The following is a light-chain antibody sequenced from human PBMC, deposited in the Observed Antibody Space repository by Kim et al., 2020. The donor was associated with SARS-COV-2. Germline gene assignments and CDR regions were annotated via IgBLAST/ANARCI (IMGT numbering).Light chain of an antibody. CDR1: RPSIGSKT. V-gene: IGLV1-44*01. CDR3: AAWDDSLNGVI. CDR2: SNN. Sequence: GTRVTIPCSANRPSIGSKTVNGYPQLPRTAPNVIIYSNNQRPSGVPVRFSGSKSGTSASLAISGLQSEDEADYYCAAWDDSLNGVIFGGGTQLTVL. J-gene: IGLJ2*01.